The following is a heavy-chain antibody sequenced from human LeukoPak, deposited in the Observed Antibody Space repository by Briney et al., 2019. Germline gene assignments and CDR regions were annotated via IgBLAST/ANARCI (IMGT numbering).Heavy chain of an antibody. Sequence: GGSLRLSCAASGFTFSSYWMHWVRQAPGNGLVWVSHISGDGSRTSYADSVKGRFTISRDNAKNTLYLRMNSLRDEDTAVYYCARDRGYCIDCWGQGTLVTVSS. D-gene: IGHD2-15*01. CDR2: ISGDGSRT. J-gene: IGHJ4*02. V-gene: IGHV3-74*01. CDR3: ARDRGYCIDC. CDR1: GFTFSSYW.